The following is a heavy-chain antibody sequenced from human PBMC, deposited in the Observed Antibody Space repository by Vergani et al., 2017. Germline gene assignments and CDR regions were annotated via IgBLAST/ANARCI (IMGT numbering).Heavy chain of an antibody. CDR2: IYYSGST. Sequence: QVQLQESRPGLVKPSETLSLTFTVSGGPISSYYWSWIRQPPGKGLEWIGYIYYSGSTNYNPSLKSRVTISVDTSKNQFSLKLSSVTAADTAVYYCARVVSFGVVRVGWFDPWGQGTLVTVSS. CDR1: GGPISSYY. J-gene: IGHJ5*02. D-gene: IGHD3-3*01. V-gene: IGHV4-59*01. CDR3: ARVVSFGVVRVGWFDP.